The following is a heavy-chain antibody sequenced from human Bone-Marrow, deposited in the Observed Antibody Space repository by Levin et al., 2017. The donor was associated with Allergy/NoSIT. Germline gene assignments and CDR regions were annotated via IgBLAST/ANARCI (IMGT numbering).Heavy chain of an antibody. Sequence: GESLKISCETSGFTFTSFGMHWVRQAPGKGLEWVSYIGSSDNGIQYADSVQGRFTISRDNAKSSLYLHMDSLRAEDTAVYYCARDFLFYVDNKYFSGLDVWGQGTTVAVS. CDR3: ARDFLFYVDNKYFSGLDV. D-gene: IGHD3-16*01. CDR1: GFTFTSFG. J-gene: IGHJ6*02. CDR2: IGSSDNGI. V-gene: IGHV3-48*03.